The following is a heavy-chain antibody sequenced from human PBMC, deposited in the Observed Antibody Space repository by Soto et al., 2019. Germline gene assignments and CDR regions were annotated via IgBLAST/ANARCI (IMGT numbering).Heavy chain of an antibody. J-gene: IGHJ4*02. CDR1: GVSFSDYS. CDR3: ARSGELLQTFDS. Sequence: GGSLRLSCVVSGVSFSDYSINWVRQAPGKGLEWVSLITGNSEYKYYAGSVKGRFTVSRDNAKNSLYLQMNSLTVEDTAVYYCARSGELLQTFDSWGQGTLVTVS. CDR2: ITGNSEYK. V-gene: IGHV3-21*06. D-gene: IGHD1-26*01.